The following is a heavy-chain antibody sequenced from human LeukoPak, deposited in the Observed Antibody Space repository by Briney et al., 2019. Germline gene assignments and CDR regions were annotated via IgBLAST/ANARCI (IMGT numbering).Heavy chain of an antibody. V-gene: IGHV4-4*07. CDR1: GASISSSY. Sequence: SETLSLTCTVSGASISSSYWSWIRQPAGKGLEWIGRIYPSGSTNYNPSLKSRVTMSVDTSKNQFSLRLSSVTAADTAVYYCARGPSGASGHDYWGRGTQVTVSS. J-gene: IGHJ4*02. CDR2: IYPSGST. D-gene: IGHD3-10*01. CDR3: ARGPSGASGHDY.